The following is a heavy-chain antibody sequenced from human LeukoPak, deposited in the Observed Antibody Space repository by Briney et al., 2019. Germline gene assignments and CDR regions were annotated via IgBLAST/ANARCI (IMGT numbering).Heavy chain of an antibody. J-gene: IGHJ4*02. V-gene: IGHV3-23*01. CDR1: GFTFSTYA. CDR3: SKDLSTRSHSEAEDY. Sequence: GGSLRLSCAASGFTFSTYAISWVRQGPGKGLEWVSAINGSGGSTHYTDSVKGRITTSRDNSKNTLYLQMNILRAEDTAVYYCSKDLSTRSHSEAEDYWGQGTLVTVFS. CDR2: INGSGGST. D-gene: IGHD2-15*01.